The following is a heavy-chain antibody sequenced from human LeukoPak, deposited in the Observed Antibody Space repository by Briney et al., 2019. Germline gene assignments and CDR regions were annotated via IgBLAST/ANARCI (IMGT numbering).Heavy chain of an antibody. CDR3: AIQYYYDSSGYYYFDY. Sequence: TSETLSLTCAVYGGSFSGYYWSWIRQPPGKGLEWIGEINHSGSTNYNPSLKSRVTMSVDTSKNQFSLKLSSVTAADTAVYYCAIQYYYDSSGYYYFDYWGQGTLVTVSS. CDR1: GGSFSGYY. J-gene: IGHJ4*02. D-gene: IGHD3-22*01. V-gene: IGHV4-34*01. CDR2: INHSGST.